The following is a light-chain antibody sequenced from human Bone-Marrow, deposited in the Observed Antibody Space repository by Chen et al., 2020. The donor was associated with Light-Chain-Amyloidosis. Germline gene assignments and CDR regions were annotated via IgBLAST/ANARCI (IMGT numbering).Light chain of an antibody. V-gene: IGLV3-21*02. J-gene: IGLJ3*02. Sequence: SYVLTQPSSVSVSPGQTATIARGGNNIATTIVHWYQQTPGQAPLLVVYDDSDRPSGSPERLSGSNSGNTATLTISRVEAGDEADYYCQVWDRSSDRPVFGGGTKLTVL. CDR3: QVWDRSSDRPV. CDR2: DDS. CDR1: NIATTI.